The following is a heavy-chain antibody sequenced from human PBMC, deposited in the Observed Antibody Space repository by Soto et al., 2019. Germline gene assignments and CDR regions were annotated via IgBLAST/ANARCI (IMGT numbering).Heavy chain of an antibody. D-gene: IGHD3-22*01. J-gene: IGHJ4*02. CDR1: GGSISSSSYY. V-gene: IGHV4-39*01. CDR3: ASDHYYDNRFDY. CDR2: IYYSGST. Sequence: SETLSLTCTVSGGSISSSSYYWGWIRQPPGKGLEWIGSIYYSGSTYYNPSLKSRVTISVDTSKNQFSLKLSSVTAADTAVYYCASDHYYDNRFDYWGQGTLVTVSS.